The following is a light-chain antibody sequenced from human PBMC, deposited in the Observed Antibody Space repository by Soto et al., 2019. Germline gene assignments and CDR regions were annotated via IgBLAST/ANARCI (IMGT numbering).Light chain of an antibody. CDR2: GAS. CDR3: QQSYSTPPRRT. Sequence: EIVLTQSPGTLSLSPGERATLSCRASQSVSSSYLAWYQQKPGQAPRLLIYGASSRATGIPDRFSGSGSGTDFTLTISRLEPEDFATYYCQQSYSTPPRRTFGQGTKVEIK. V-gene: IGKV3-20*01. J-gene: IGKJ1*01. CDR1: QSVSSSY.